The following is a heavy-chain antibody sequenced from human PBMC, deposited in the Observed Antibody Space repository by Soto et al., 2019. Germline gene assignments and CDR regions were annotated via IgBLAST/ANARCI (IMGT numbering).Heavy chain of an antibody. J-gene: IGHJ3*02. D-gene: IGHD6-19*01. CDR1: GFTFSSYA. CDR2: ISGSGGST. CDR3: AKVNGGNRYSSRWYEDAFDI. V-gene: IGHV3-23*01. Sequence: EEQLLESGGGLVQPGGSLRLSYAASGFTFSSYAMSWVRQAPGKGQEWVSAISGSGGSTYYADSVKGRFTISRDNSKNTLYLQMNSLRAEDTAVYYCAKVNGGNRYSSRWYEDAFDIWGQGTMVTVSS.